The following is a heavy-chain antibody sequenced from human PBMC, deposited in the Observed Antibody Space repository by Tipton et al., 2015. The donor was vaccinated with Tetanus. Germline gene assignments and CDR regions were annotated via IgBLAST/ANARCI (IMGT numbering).Heavy chain of an antibody. V-gene: IGHV3-23*01. D-gene: IGHD2-15*01. J-gene: IGHJ4*02. Sequence: SLRLSCAASGFTFSNYAMAWVRQAPGKGLEWVSGISVRGSHTYYADPVKGRFSISRDNSKNTVYLQMNSVRAEDTAVYYCARDIVSGHHVFDCWGRGTLVTVSS. CDR2: ISVRGSHT. CDR1: GFTFSNYA. CDR3: ARDIVSGHHVFDC.